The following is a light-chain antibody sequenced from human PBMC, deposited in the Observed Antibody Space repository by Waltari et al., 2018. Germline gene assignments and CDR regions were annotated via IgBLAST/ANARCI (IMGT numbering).Light chain of an antibody. Sequence: EIVMTLSPATLSVSPGERATLSCRASQSVSSNLAWYQQKPGQGPRLLIYGASNRATGIPARFSGSGSGTAFTLTISSMQSEDFAVYYCQQYNNWPPFTFGPGTKVDIK. V-gene: IGKV3-15*01. J-gene: IGKJ3*01. CDR1: QSVSSN. CDR2: GAS. CDR3: QQYNNWPPFT.